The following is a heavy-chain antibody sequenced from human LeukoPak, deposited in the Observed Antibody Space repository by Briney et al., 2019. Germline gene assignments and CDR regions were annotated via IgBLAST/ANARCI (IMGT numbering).Heavy chain of an antibody. D-gene: IGHD3-3*01. J-gene: IGHJ4*02. CDR1: GFTFSSYA. V-gene: IGHV3-23*01. CDR3: AKGSYDFWSGHFDY. Sequence: GALRLSCAASGFTFSSYAMSWVRQAPGKGLEWDSAISGSGGSTYYADSVKGRFTISRDNSKNTLYPQMNSLRAEDTAVYYCAKGSYDFWSGHFDYWGQGTLVTVSS. CDR2: ISGSGGST.